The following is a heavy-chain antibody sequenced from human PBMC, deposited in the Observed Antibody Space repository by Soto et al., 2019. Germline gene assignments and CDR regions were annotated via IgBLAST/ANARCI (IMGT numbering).Heavy chain of an antibody. J-gene: IGHJ4*02. CDR1: GFTFSNSA. CDR2: ISGNGNDT. Sequence: GGSLRLSCAASGFTFSNSAMSWVRQAPGQGLEWVSLISGNGNDTYYADSVKGRFTISRDTSKNTLSLQLNSLRAEDTAIYYCARDDYGDYGSFDYWGQGTLVTVSS. V-gene: IGHV3-23*01. D-gene: IGHD4-17*01. CDR3: ARDDYGDYGSFDY.